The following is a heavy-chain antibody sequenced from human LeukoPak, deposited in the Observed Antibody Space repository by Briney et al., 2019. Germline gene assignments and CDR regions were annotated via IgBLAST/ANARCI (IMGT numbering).Heavy chain of an antibody. Sequence: GGSLRLSCAASGFTFSSYAMSWVRQAPGKGLEWVSVIYSGGSTYYADSVKGRFTISRDNSKNTLYLQMNSLRAEDTAVYYCASRGGPYYFDYWGQGTLVTVSS. CDR3: ASRGGPYYFDY. CDR2: IYSGGST. CDR1: GFTFSSYA. J-gene: IGHJ4*02. V-gene: IGHV3-66*01. D-gene: IGHD3-16*01.